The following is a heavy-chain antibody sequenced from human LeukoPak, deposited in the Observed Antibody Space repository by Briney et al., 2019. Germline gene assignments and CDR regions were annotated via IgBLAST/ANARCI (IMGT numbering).Heavy chain of an antibody. CDR3: ARDELSTSPYSGYVLGRY. Sequence: GGSLRLSCAASGFTFDDYAMHWVRQAPGKGLEWVSGISWNSGSIGYADSVKGRFTISRDNAKNSLYLQMNSLRAEDMALYYCARDELSTSPYSGYVLGRYWGQGTLVTVSS. CDR1: GFTFDDYA. J-gene: IGHJ4*02. D-gene: IGHD5-12*01. V-gene: IGHV3-9*03. CDR2: ISWNSGSI.